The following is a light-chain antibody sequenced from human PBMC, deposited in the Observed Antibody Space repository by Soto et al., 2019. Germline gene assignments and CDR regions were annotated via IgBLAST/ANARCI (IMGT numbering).Light chain of an antibody. CDR3: QQYNNWRT. CDR2: GAS. V-gene: IGKV3-15*01. J-gene: IGKJ1*01. CDR1: QSVSSN. Sequence: EIVMTQSPATLSVSPGERATLSCRASQSVSSNLAWYQQKPGQAPRLLIYGASTRATGIPARFSGSGSGTEVTLTISSLQSEDFAVYYCQQYNNWRTFGQGTKV.